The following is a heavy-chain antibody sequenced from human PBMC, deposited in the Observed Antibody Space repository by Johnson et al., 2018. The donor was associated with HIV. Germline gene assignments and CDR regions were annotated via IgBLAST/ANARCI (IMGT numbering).Heavy chain of an antibody. CDR1: GFTFSSYA. CDR2: ISYDGSNK. V-gene: IGHV3-30-3*01. Sequence: QVQLVESGGGLVQPGGSLRVSCAASGFTFSSYAMHWVRQAPGKGLEWVAVISYDGSNKYYADSVKGRFTISRDNSKNTMYLQMGRLRPDDMAVYYCARPWGGSSSDAFDIWGQGTMVTVSS. J-gene: IGHJ3*02. D-gene: IGHD1-26*01. CDR3: ARPWGGSSSDAFDI.